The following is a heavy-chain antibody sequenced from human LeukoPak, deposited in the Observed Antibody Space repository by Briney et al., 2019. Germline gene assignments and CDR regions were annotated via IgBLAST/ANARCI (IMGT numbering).Heavy chain of an antibody. CDR1: GFTFSSYA. CDR3: AKAFREFGTSSSYSSFDT. CDR2: ISYDGSNK. Sequence: GGSLRLSCAASGFTFSSYAMHWVRQAPGKGLEWVAVISYDGSNKYYADSVKGRFTISRDNSKNTLYLQMNGLRAEDTAVYFCAKAFREFGTSSSYSSFDTWGQGTMVTVSS. D-gene: IGHD5-18*01. J-gene: IGHJ3*02. V-gene: IGHV3-30-3*01.